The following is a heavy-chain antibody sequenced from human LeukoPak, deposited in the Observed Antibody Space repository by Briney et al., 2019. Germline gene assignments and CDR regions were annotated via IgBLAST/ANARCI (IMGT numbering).Heavy chain of an antibody. V-gene: IGHV4-4*07. CDR2: IYTSGST. Sequence: SETLSLTCTVSGVSISSYYWSWIRQPAGKGLEWIGRIYTSGSTTYNPSLKSRVTMSVDTSKNQFSLKLSSVTVADTAVYYCARESSYGYSIDYWGQGTLVTVSS. J-gene: IGHJ4*02. CDR1: GVSISSYY. CDR3: ARESSYGYSIDY. D-gene: IGHD5-18*01.